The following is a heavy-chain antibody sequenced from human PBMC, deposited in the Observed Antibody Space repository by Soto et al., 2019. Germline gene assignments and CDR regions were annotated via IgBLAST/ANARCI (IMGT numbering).Heavy chain of an antibody. Sequence: LSLTCTVSGGSISTYYWTWIRQPPGKGLEWIGYINYSGSANYNPSLKSRVTMSVDTSKNQFSLRVNSVTAADTAVYFCAREGGGDPLFDYWGQGSLVTVS. V-gene: IGHV4-59*01. J-gene: IGHJ4*02. CDR1: GGSISTYY. CDR3: AREGGGDPLFDY. CDR2: INYSGSA. D-gene: IGHD2-21*02.